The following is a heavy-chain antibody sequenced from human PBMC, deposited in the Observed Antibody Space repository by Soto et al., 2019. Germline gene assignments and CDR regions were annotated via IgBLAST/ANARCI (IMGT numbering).Heavy chain of an antibody. Sequence: GASVKVSCKASGFTFTSSAVQWVRQARGQRLEWIGWIGVYSGNTNYAQKIQGRVTMTTDISTSTAYMELRSLRSDDTAVYYCAREWGRKHCSSTSCSPYYYYMDVWGKGTTVTVSS. J-gene: IGHJ6*03. CDR3: AREWGRKHCSSTSCSPYYYYMDV. D-gene: IGHD2-2*01. V-gene: IGHV1-58*01. CDR1: GFTFTSSA. CDR2: IGVYSGNT.